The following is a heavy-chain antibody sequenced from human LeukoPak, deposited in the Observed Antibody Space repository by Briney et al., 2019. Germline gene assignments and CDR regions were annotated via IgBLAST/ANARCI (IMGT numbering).Heavy chain of an antibody. Sequence: PSETLSLTCTASGGSISSSSYYWGWIRQPPGKGLEWIGSIYYSGSTYYNPSLKSRVTISVDTSKNQFSLKLSSVTAADTAVYYCARQNPYYDYVWGSYLPDYWGQGTLVTVSS. D-gene: IGHD3-16*01. J-gene: IGHJ4*02. CDR3: ARQNPYYDYVWGSYLPDY. CDR2: IYYSGST. V-gene: IGHV4-39*01. CDR1: GGSISSSSYY.